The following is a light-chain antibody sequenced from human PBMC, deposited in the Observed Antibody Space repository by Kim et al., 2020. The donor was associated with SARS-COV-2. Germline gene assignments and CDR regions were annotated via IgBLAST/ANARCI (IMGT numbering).Light chain of an antibody. CDR2: DAS. Sequence: DIQMTQSPSTLSASVGDRVTITCRASQSISSWLAWYQQKPGKAPKLLIYDASSLESGVPSRFSGSGSGTEFTLTISSLQPDDFATYYGQQYNNNPYTFGQGTKLEI. J-gene: IGKJ2*01. CDR3: QQYNNNPYT. CDR1: QSISSW. V-gene: IGKV1-5*01.